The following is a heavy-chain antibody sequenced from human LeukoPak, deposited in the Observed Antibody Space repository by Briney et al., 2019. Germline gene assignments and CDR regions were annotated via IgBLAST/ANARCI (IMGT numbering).Heavy chain of an antibody. J-gene: IGHJ5*02. CDR1: TYTFTSYD. Sequence: VASVKVSCKATTYTFTSYDINWVRQATGQGLEWMGWMNPNGGNTGYAQKFQGRVTMTRNTSISTAYMELSSLRSDDTAVYYCARGKVGATINWLDPWGQGTLVTVSS. CDR3: ARGKVGATINWLDP. CDR2: MNPNGGNT. D-gene: IGHD1-26*01. V-gene: IGHV1-8*02.